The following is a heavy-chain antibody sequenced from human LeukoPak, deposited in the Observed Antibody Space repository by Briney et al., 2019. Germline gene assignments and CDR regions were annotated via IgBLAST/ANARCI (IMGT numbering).Heavy chain of an antibody. CDR1: GFTFRRFT. CDR3: ARQGSEIDY. V-gene: IGHV3-21*04. J-gene: IGHJ4*02. CDR2: VTSGSDYI. Sequence: GGSLRLSYAASGFTFRRFTMNWVRQAPGKGLEWVSSVTSGSDYIYYPDSVKGRFTISRDNAKNSLYLQMNSLRAEETAKYYCARQGSEIDYWSQGTLVTVSS.